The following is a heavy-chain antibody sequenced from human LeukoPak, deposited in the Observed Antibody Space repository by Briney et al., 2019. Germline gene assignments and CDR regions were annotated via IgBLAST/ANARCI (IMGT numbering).Heavy chain of an antibody. V-gene: IGHV3-21*01. Sequence: PGGSLRLSCAASGFTFSSYSMNWVRQAPGKGLEWVSSISSSSSYIYYADSVKGRFTISRDNAKNSLYLQMNSLRAEDTAVYYCARDTPAGKWELLEDYWGQGTLVTVSS. CDR1: GFTFSSYS. D-gene: IGHD1-26*01. J-gene: IGHJ4*02. CDR2: ISSSSSYI. CDR3: ARDTPAGKWELLEDY.